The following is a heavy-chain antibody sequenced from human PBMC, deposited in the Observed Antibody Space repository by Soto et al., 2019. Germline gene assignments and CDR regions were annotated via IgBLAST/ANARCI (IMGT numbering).Heavy chain of an antibody. D-gene: IGHD3-22*01. CDR1: GGTFSSYA. V-gene: IGHV1-69*12. CDR2: IIPIFGTA. CDR3: ARSYDGDDSSGYSFDY. J-gene: IGHJ4*02. Sequence: QVQLVQSGAEVKKPGSSVKVSCKASGGTFSSYAISWVRQAPGQGLEWMGGIIPIFGTANYAQKFQGRVTITADESTSTADMELSSLRSEDTAVYYCARSYDGDDSSGYSFDYWGQGTLVTVSS.